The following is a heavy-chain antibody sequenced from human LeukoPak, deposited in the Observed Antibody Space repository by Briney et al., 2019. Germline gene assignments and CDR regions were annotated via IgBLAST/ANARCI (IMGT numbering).Heavy chain of an antibody. CDR3: AKGAQWLLQGLDY. D-gene: IGHD6-19*01. V-gene: IGHV3-23*01. J-gene: IGHJ4*02. CDR1: GFTFDDYA. CDR2: ISDSGGGT. Sequence: PGGSLRLSCAASGFTFDDYAMHWVRQVPGKGLEWVSAISDSGGGTYYADSVKGRFTISRDNSKNTLYLQMNSLRAEDTAVYYCAKGAQWLLQGLDYWGQGTLVTVSS.